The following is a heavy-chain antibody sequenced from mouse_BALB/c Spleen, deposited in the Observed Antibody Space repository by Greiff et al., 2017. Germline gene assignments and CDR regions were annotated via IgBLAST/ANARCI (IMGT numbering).Heavy chain of an antibody. V-gene: IGHV1-69*02. Sequence: VQLQQSGAELVRPGASVKLSCKASGYTFTSYWINWVKQRPGQGLEWIGNIYPSDSYTNYNQKFKDKATLTVDKSSSTAYMQLSSPTSEDSAVYYCTRGLLWYFDVWGAGTTVTVSS. CDR1: GYTFTSYW. CDR2: IYPSDSYT. CDR3: TRGLLWYFDV. J-gene: IGHJ1*01. D-gene: IGHD2-13*01.